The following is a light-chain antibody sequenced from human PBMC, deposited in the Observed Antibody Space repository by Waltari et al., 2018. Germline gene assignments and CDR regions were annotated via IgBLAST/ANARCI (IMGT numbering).Light chain of an antibody. CDR2: KVS. CDR3: TSYTSSGTLL. J-gene: IGKJ4*01. V-gene: IGKV2-30*01. Sequence: DVVMTQSPLSLPVTLGQPASISCRSSQSLVSSDGNIYLNLFQQRQGQSPRRLIYKVSSRDSGVPDRFSGSKSGNTASLTISGLQAEDEADYYCTSYTSSGTLLFGGGTK. CDR1: QSLVSSDGNIY.